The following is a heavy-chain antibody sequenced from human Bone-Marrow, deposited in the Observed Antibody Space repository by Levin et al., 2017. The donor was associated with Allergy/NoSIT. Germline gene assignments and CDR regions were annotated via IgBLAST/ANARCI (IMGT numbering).Heavy chain of an antibody. CDR1: GFTFSSYA. V-gene: IGHV3-23*01. Sequence: GGSLRLSCAASGFTFSSYAMSWVRQAPGKGLEWVSAISGSGGSTYYADSVKGRFTISRDNSKNTLYLQMNSLRAEDTAVYYCAKLPRITMIVVVIANRYWYFDLWGRGTLVTVSS. CDR2: ISGSGGST. D-gene: IGHD3-22*01. CDR3: AKLPRITMIVVVIANRYWYFDL. J-gene: IGHJ2*01.